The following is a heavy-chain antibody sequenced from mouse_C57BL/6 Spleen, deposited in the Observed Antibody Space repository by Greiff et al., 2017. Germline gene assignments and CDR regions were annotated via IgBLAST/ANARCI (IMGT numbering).Heavy chain of an antibody. CDR1: GFNIKDYY. CDR3: EGGNYVWAMDY. Sequence: VQLKQSGAELVKPGASVKLSCTASGFNIKDYYMHWVKQRTEQGLEWIGRIDPEDGETKYAPKFQGKATITADTSSNTAYLQLSSLTSEDTSVYYWEGGNYVWAMDYWGQGTSVTVSS. D-gene: IGHD1-1*01. CDR2: IDPEDGET. V-gene: IGHV14-2*01. J-gene: IGHJ4*01.